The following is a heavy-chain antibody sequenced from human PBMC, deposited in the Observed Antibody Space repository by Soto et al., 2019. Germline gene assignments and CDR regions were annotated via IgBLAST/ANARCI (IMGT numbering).Heavy chain of an antibody. J-gene: IGHJ6*02. CDR2: IIPIFGTA. Sequence: QVQRVQSGADVKKPGSSVKVSCKSSGGTFSTYAISWVRQAPGQGLEWMGGIIPIFGTANYAQKFQGRVTITADESTTTAYMELISLRSEDTAVYYCARDEMVVATGSRTWHYYYGMDVWGQGTTVTVSS. CDR3: ARDEMVVATGSRTWHYYYGMDV. D-gene: IGHD2-15*01. CDR1: GGTFSTYA. V-gene: IGHV1-69*12.